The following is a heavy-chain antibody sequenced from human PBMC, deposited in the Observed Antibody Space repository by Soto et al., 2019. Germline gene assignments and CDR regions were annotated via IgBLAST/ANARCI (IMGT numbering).Heavy chain of an antibody. Sequence: QVQLVQSGAEVKKPGSSVKVSCKASGGTFSSYIINWVRQAPGQGLEWMGRIIPILGIAKYAQKFQGRVTITADKSTSTAYMELSSLRSEDTAVYYCARGLHSDSISLDDYWGQGTLVTVSS. CDR1: GGTFSSYI. CDR3: ARGLHSDSISLDDY. J-gene: IGHJ4*02. V-gene: IGHV1-69*02. D-gene: IGHD3-22*01. CDR2: IIPILGIA.